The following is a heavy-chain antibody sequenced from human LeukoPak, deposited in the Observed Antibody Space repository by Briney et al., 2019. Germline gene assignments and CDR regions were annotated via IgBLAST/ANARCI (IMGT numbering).Heavy chain of an antibody. V-gene: IGHV4-38-2*01. D-gene: IGHD3-16*01. CDR3: ARYDSRGSASTRFDY. CDR2: LYGTGST. J-gene: IGHJ4*02. Sequence: SETPSLTCAVSGYSLGKIYYWGWIRQPPGKGLEWIGRLYGTGSTPYNPSLMNRVTMSVDTSKNHFSLKLTSVTAADTAVYYCARYDSRGSASTRFDYWGQGILVTISS. CDR1: GYSLGKIYY.